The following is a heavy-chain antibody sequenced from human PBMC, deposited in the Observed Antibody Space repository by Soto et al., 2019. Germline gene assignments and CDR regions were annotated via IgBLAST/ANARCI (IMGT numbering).Heavy chain of an antibody. CDR3: ARDAVGYQPPTY. V-gene: IGHV1-69*06. CDR2: TIPLFGTP. J-gene: IGHJ4*02. D-gene: IGHD2-2*01. CDR1: GGTFSSYA. Sequence: QVQLVQSGAEVKKPGSSVKVSCKASGGTFSSYAITWVRQAPGQGREWMGGTIPLFGTPNYAQKFQGRVTITADKSTNTVYMELSSLRSEDTAVYYCARDAVGYQPPTYWGQGTLVTVSS.